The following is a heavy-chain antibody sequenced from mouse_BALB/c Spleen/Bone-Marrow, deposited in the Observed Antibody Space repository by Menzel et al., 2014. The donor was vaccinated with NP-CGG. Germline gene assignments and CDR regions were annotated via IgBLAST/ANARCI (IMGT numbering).Heavy chain of an antibody. Sequence: LQQSGSELVRPGASVKLSCKASGYIFANYWMHWVKQRHGQGLEWIGNISPRSGSTNYDEKFKSKATLTVDTSSATAYIHLNSLTSEDSAVYYCTRIFDYWGQGTILTVSS. J-gene: IGHJ2*01. CDR3: TRIFDY. CDR1: GYIFANYW. V-gene: IGHV1S22*01. CDR2: ISPRSGST.